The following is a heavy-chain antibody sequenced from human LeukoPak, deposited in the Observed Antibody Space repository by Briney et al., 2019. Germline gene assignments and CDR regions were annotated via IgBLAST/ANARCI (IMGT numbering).Heavy chain of an antibody. D-gene: IGHD3-10*01. J-gene: IGHJ5*02. CDR3: ARGTYYSGSGPGNWFDP. V-gene: IGHV3-11*01. Sequence: GGSLRLSCTASGFSFSDYYMNWIRQSPGKGLEWVSHITRKDAIEYADSVRGRFTISRDNANNLLYLQMDSLRPEATAVYYCARGTYYSGSGPGNWFDPWGHGTLVTVSS. CDR2: ITRKDAI. CDR1: GFSFSDYY.